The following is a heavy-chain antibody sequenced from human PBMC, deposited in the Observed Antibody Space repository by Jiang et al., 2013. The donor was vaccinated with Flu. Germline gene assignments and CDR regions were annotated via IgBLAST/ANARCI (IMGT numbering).Heavy chain of an antibody. J-gene: IGHJ6*02. CDR2: IYYSGST. D-gene: IGHD1-7*01. CDR3: ARDNWNYRNYYYYGMDV. V-gene: IGHV4-59*13. Sequence: ELLKPSETLSLTCTVSGGSISSYYWSWIRQPPGKGLEWIGYIYYSGSTNYNPSLKSRVTISVDTSKNQFSLKLSSVTAADTAVYYCARDNWNYRNYYYYGMDVWGQGTTVTVSS. CDR1: GGSISSYY.